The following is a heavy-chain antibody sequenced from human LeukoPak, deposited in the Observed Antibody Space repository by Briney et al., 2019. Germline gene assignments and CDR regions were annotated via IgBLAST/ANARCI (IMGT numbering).Heavy chain of an antibody. CDR1: GFTVSSNY. V-gene: IGHV3-53*01. CDR3: ARAPPGSAVEYMDV. CDR2: IYSGGST. J-gene: IGHJ6*03. Sequence: PGGSLRLSCAASGFTVSSNYMGWVRQAPGKGLEWVSVIYSGGSTYYADSVKGRFSISRDNSKNTLYLQMNSLRAEDTAVYYCARAPPGSAVEYMDVWGKGTTVTVSS.